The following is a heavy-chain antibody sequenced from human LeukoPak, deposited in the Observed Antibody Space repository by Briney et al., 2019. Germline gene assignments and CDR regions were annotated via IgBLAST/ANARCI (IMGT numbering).Heavy chain of an antibody. CDR1: GFTFRGFV. Sequence: GRSLRLSCAASGFTFRGFVMHWVRQAPGKGLEWVSVISYDGSNKYYADSVKGRFTISRDNSRDTLYLQMNSLRSEDTALYYCARDATGDGDLESWGQGTLVTASP. J-gene: IGHJ5*02. D-gene: IGHD4-17*01. CDR2: ISYDGSNK. CDR3: ARDATGDGDLES. V-gene: IGHV3-30*04.